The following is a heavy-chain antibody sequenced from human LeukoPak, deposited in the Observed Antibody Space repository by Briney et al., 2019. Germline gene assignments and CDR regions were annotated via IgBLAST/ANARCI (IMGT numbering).Heavy chain of an antibody. CDR1: GGSISSYY. J-gene: IGHJ4*02. CDR2: IYYSGST. Sequence: SEALSLTCTVSGGSISSYYWSSIRQPPGKGLEWIGYIYYSGSTNYNPSLKSRVTISVDTSKNQFSLKLSSVTAADTAVYYCARARGYSYGYPLDYWGQGTLVTVSS. D-gene: IGHD5-18*01. V-gene: IGHV4-59*08. CDR3: ARARGYSYGYPLDY.